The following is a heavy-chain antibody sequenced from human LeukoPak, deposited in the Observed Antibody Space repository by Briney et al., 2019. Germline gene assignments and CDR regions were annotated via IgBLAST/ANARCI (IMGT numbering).Heavy chain of an antibody. CDR3: ARRGRDGGDPSVAIDY. J-gene: IGHJ4*02. V-gene: IGHV1-2*02. CDR1: GYTFTGYY. Sequence: GASVKVSCKASGYTFTGYYMHWVRQAPGQGLEWMGWINPNSGGTNYAQKFQGRVTMTRDTSISTAYMELSRLRSDDTAVYYCARRGRDGGDPSVAIDYWGQGTLVTVSS. CDR2: INPNSGGT. D-gene: IGHD4-23*01.